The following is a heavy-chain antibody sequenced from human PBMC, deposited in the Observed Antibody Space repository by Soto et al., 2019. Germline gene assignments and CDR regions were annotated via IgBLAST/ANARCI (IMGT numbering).Heavy chain of an antibody. Sequence: GGSLRLSCAASGFTFSSYAMSWVRQAPGKGLEWVSAISGSGGSTYYADSVKGRFTISRDNSKNTLYLQMNSLRAEDTAVYYCAKRVRSGSGWVVYYYGMDVWGQGTTVTVSS. CDR2: ISGSGGST. V-gene: IGHV3-23*01. CDR3: AKRVRSGSGWVVYYYGMDV. D-gene: IGHD6-19*01. CDR1: GFTFSSYA. J-gene: IGHJ6*02.